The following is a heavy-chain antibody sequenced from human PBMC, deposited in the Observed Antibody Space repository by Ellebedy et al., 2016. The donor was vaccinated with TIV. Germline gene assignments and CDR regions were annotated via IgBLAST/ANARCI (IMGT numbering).Heavy chain of an antibody. V-gene: IGHV4-34*01. CDR3: ARDQGRRKATDY. Sequence: SETLSLXXAVYGGSFSGYYWTWIRQPPGKGLEWIGEINHSGSTNYNPSLKSRVTISVDTSKNQFSLKLRSVTAADTAVYYCARDQGRRKATDYWGQGTLVTVSS. D-gene: IGHD5-12*01. CDR2: INHSGST. J-gene: IGHJ4*02. CDR1: GGSFSGYY.